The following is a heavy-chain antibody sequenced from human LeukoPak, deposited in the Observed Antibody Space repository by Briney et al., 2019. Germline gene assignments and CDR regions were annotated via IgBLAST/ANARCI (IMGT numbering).Heavy chain of an antibody. Sequence: GGSLRLSCAASRFTFSHYWMSWVRQAPGKGLEWVANIRQDGNEKYYVDSLKGRFTISRDNAKDSLYLQMNNLRAEDTAVYYCAKDNLYGLWPLDYWGQGTLVTVSS. CDR3: AKDNLYGLWPLDY. CDR1: RFTFSHYW. J-gene: IGHJ4*02. V-gene: IGHV3-7*01. D-gene: IGHD5-18*01. CDR2: IRQDGNEK.